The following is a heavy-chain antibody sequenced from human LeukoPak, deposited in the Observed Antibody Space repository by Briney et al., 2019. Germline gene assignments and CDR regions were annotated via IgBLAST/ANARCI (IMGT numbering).Heavy chain of an antibody. CDR2: ISYDGSNK. CDR1: GFTFSSYG. Sequence: GRSLRLSCAASGFTFSSYGMHWVRQAPGKGLEWVAVISYDGSNKYYADSVKGRFTISRDNSKNTLYLQMNSLRAEDTAVYYCAKDQDPDEQWLAGSDYWGQGTLVTVPS. D-gene: IGHD6-19*01. V-gene: IGHV3-30*18. J-gene: IGHJ4*02. CDR3: AKDQDPDEQWLAGSDY.